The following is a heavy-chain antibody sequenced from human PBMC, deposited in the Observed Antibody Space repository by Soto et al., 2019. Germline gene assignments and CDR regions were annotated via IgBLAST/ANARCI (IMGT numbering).Heavy chain of an antibody. CDR2: IWYDGSNK. CDR1: GFTFSSYG. Sequence: QVQLVESGGGVVQPGRSLRLSCAASGFTFSSYGMHWVRQAPGKGLEWVAVIWYDGSNKYYADSVKGRFTISRDNSKNTLYLQMNSLRADDTAVYYCARDPTSEYYFDYWGQGTLVTVSS. CDR3: ARDPTSEYYFDY. D-gene: IGHD3-16*01. J-gene: IGHJ4*02. V-gene: IGHV3-33*01.